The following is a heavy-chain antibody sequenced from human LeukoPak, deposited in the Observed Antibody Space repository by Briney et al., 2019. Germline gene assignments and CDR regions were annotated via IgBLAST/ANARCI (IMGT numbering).Heavy chain of an antibody. CDR2: IYYSGST. CDR1: GGSISSYY. D-gene: IGHD3-22*01. Sequence: PSETLSLTCTVSGGSISSYYWSWIRQPPGKGLEWIGYIYYSGSTNYNPSLKSRVTISVDTSKNQFSLKLSSVTAADTAVYYCARGASAYYDSSGYPTSYFDYWGQGTLVTVSS. J-gene: IGHJ4*02. CDR3: ARGASAYYDSSGYPTSYFDY. V-gene: IGHV4-59*08.